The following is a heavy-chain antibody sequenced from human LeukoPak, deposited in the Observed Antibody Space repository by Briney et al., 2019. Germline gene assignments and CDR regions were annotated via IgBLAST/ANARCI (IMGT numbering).Heavy chain of an antibody. V-gene: IGHV3-23*01. Sequence: GGSLRLSCAASGFTFSSYAMSWVRQAPGKGLEWVSAISGSGDSTFYADPVKGRFTISRDNSKNTLYLQMNSLRAEDTAVYYCASGSDCSSTSCPFDYWGQGTLVTVSS. CDR1: GFTFSSYA. CDR2: ISGSGDST. J-gene: IGHJ4*02. D-gene: IGHD2-2*01. CDR3: ASGSDCSSTSCPFDY.